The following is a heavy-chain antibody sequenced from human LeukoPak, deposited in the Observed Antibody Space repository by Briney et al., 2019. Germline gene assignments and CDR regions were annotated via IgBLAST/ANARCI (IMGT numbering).Heavy chain of an antibody. V-gene: IGHV3-53*01. D-gene: IGHD3-16*01. J-gene: IGHJ3*02. Sequence: GGSLRLPCAASGFTVSSNYMSWVRQAPGKGLEWVSVIYSSGSTYYADSVKGRFTISRDNSKNTLYLQMNSLRAEDTAVYYCAREYRGSRGSHDFHIWGKGTMVTVSS. CDR1: GFTVSSNY. CDR3: AREYRGSRGSHDFHI. CDR2: IYSSGST.